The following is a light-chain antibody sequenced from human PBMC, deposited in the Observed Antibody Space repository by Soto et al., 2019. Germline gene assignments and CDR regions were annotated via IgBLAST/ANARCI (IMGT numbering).Light chain of an antibody. J-gene: IGKJ1*01. CDR1: QSISNW. Sequence: DIQMTQSPSTLSASVGDRVTITCRAIQSISNWLAWYQQKPGKAPKLLIYDASSLESGVPSRFSGSGSGTEFTLTISSLQPDDFATYYCQQYNSFSQTFGQGTKVEIK. CDR3: QQYNSFSQT. CDR2: DAS. V-gene: IGKV1-5*01.